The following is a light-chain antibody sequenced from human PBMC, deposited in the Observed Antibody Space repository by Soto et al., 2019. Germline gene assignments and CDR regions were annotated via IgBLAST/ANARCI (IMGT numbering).Light chain of an antibody. CDR3: CSYAGSSTYV. J-gene: IGLJ1*01. V-gene: IGLV2-23*01. Sequence: QSVLTQPASVSGSPGQSITISCTGTSSDVGSYNLVSWYQQHPGKAPKLMIYEGSKRPSGVSNRFSGSKSGNTASLTISWLQAEDEADYYCCSYAGSSTYVFGTGTKVPVL. CDR1: SSDVGSYNL. CDR2: EGS.